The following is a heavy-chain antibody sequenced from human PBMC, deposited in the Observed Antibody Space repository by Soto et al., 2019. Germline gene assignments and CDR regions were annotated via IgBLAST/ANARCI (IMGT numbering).Heavy chain of an antibody. Sequence: XETLTLTCAVAGDSISSSVWWTWVRQPPGKGLEWIGEVFHTGNTNYNPSLKSRVTMSVDKSTNEFSLKVTSVTAADTAIYYCARKAWVRFDYWGQGALVTV. J-gene: IGHJ4*02. CDR1: GDSISSSVW. V-gene: IGHV4-4*02. D-gene: IGHD7-27*01. CDR2: VFHTGNT. CDR3: ARKAWVRFDY.